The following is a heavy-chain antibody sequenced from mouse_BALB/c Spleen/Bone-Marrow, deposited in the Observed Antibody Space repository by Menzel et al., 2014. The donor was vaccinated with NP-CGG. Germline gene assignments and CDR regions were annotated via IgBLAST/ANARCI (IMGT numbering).Heavy chain of an antibody. V-gene: IGHV14-3*02. Sequence: VQLQQPGAELVKPGASVKLSCTASGFNIKDTYMHWVEQRPEQGLEWIGRIDPANGNTKYDPKFQGKATITADTSSNTAYLQLSSLTSEDTAVYYCANYYYGYYFDSWGQGTTLTVSS. CDR2: IDPANGNT. CDR1: GFNIKDTY. D-gene: IGHD1-1*01. J-gene: IGHJ2*01. CDR3: ANYYYGYYFDS.